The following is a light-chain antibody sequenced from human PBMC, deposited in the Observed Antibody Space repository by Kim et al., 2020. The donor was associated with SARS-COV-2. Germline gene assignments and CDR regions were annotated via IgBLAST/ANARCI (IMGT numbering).Light chain of an antibody. CDR3: LHGTHWPRT. J-gene: IGKJ2*01. V-gene: IGKV2-30*01. CDR1: QSLVNRDGNTY. Sequence: DVVMTQSPLSLAVTLGQPASISCRSSQSLVNRDGNTYLNWLQQRPGQSPRRLIYQVSKRDSGVPDRFSGSGSGTNFTLKISRVEAEDVGVYYCLHGTHWPRTFGQGTKLEI. CDR2: QVS.